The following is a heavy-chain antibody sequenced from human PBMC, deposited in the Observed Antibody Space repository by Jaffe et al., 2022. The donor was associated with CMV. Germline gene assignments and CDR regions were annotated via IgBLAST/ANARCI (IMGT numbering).Heavy chain of an antibody. D-gene: IGHD3-22*01. Sequence: QVQLVESGGGVVQPGRSLRLSCVASGFTFSSYGMHWVRQAPGKGLEWVAVIWYDGSNKYYADSVKGRFSISRDNSKNTLYVQMNSLRAEDTAVYYCARDRDYYDSSGYYSEYFHHWGQGTLVTVSS. V-gene: IGHV3-33*01. CDR1: GFTFSSYG. CDR2: IWYDGSNK. J-gene: IGHJ1*01. CDR3: ARDRDYYDSSGYYSEYFHH.